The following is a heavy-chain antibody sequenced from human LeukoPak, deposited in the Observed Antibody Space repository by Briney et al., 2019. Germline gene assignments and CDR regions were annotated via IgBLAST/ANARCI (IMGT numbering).Heavy chain of an antibody. CDR3: ARNLSNSGAY. V-gene: IGHV3-7*01. Sequence: GGSLRLSCAASGFTFTKNWVNWVRQAPGKGLEWVANIKPDGSEKFYVDSVKGRFTISRDNARTSVYLQMNSLRAEDTAVYYCARNLSNSGAYWGQGTLVTVSS. CDR2: IKPDGSEK. CDR1: GFTFTKNW. D-gene: IGHD5-12*01. J-gene: IGHJ4*02.